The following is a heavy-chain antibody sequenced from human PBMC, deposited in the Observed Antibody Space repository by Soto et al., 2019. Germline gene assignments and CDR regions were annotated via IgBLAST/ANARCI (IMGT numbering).Heavy chain of an antibody. D-gene: IGHD1-7*01. Sequence: VQLQGSGPGLVKPSQTLSLTCTVSGASVNTGDYYWSYIRQSPGKGLEWLGYIFYSGDTYYNPSLKSRATVSRNTSRNQISLTLTSVTDADTAGYFCVGTGTTDEFWGQGTLVTVSS. CDR1: GASVNTGDYY. V-gene: IGHV4-30-4*01. J-gene: IGHJ1*01. CDR3: VGTGTTDEF. CDR2: IFYSGDT.